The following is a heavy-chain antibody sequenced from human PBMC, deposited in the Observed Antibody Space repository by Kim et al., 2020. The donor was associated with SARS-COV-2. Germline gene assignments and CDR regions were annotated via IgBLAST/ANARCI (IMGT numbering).Heavy chain of an antibody. CDR2: ISYDGSNK. V-gene: IGHV3-30*04. CDR3: AREGGGYCSGGSCSGYYGMDV. Sequence: GGSLRLSCAASGFTFSSYAMHWVRQAPGKGLEWVAVISYDGSNKYYADSVKGRFTISRDNSKNTLYLQMNSLRAEDTAVYYCAREGGGYCSGGSCSGYYGMDVCGQGTTLTVSS. CDR1: GFTFSSYA. D-gene: IGHD2-15*01. J-gene: IGHJ6*02.